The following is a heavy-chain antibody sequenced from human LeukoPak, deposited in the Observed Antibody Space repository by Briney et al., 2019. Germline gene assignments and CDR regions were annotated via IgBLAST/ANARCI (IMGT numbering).Heavy chain of an antibody. CDR2: INTNTGNP. J-gene: IGHJ5*02. Sequence: ASVKASCKASGYTFTSYAMNWVRQAPGQGLEWMGWINTNTGNPTYAQGFTGRFVFSLDTSVSTAYLQISSLKAEDTAVYYCARDLILVAGTVFDPWGQGTLVTVSS. CDR1: GYTFTSYA. CDR3: ARDLILVAGTVFDP. V-gene: IGHV7-4-1*02. D-gene: IGHD6-19*01.